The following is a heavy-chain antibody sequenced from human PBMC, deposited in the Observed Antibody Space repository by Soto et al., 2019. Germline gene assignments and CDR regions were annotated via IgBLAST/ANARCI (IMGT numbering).Heavy chain of an antibody. D-gene: IGHD2-8*01. V-gene: IGHV1-69*06. CDR1: GGSLNNYA. CDR3: ARDGSYCTNGVCFYYLDY. CDR2: IIPLFGKA. J-gene: IGHJ4*02. Sequence: QMQLVQSGAEAKTPGSSVKVSCKASGGSLNNYAVSWVRQAPGQGLEWMGRIIPLFGKADYARKLQGRVTLTAEKYTNTAYMELSSLRSEDTAMYFCARDGSYCTNGVCFYYLDYWGQGTLVTVSS.